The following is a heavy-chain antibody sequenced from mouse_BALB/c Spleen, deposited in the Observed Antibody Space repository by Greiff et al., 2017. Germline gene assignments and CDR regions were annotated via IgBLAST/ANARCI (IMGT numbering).Heavy chain of an antibody. Sequence: EVQVAESGGGLVQPGGSLKLSCAASGFTFSSYTMSWVRQTPEKRLEWVAYISNGGGSTYYPDTVKGRFTISRDNAKNTLYLQMSSLKSEDTAMYYCARLGSSGYDGGYFDYWGQGTTLTVSS. D-gene: IGHD3-1*01. CDR3: ARLGSSGYDGGYFDY. V-gene: IGHV5-12-2*01. CDR2: ISNGGGST. J-gene: IGHJ2*01. CDR1: GFTFSSYT.